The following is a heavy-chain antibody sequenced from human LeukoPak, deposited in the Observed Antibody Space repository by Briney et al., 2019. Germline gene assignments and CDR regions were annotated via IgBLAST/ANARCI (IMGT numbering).Heavy chain of an antibody. V-gene: IGHV1-8*01. J-gene: IGHJ6*02. D-gene: IGHD6-13*01. CDR3: ARGPGAAAVRYYYYGMDV. Sequence: GASVKVSCKASGYTLTSYDINWVRQATGQGLEWMGWMNPNSGNTGYAQKFQGRVTMTRNTSISTAYMELSSLRSEDTAVYYCARGPGAAAVRYYYYGMDVWGQGTTVTVSS. CDR2: MNPNSGNT. CDR1: GYTLTSYD.